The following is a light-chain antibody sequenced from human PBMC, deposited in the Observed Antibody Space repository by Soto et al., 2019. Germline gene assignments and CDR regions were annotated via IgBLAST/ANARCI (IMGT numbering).Light chain of an antibody. CDR3: KQYSTYWT. J-gene: IGKJ1*01. V-gene: IGKV1-9*01. CDR2: GAF. CDR1: QGISIY. Sequence: DIQLTHSPSFLSASVVDIVTITFRASQGISIYLAWYQQKPGKAPKLLIHGAFTLQSGVPSRFSGSVSGTDFTLTISSLQPDDFATYYCKQYSTYWTFGQGTKVDIK.